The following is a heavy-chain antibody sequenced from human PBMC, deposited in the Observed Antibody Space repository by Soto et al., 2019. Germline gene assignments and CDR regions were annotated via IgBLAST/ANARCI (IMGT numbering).Heavy chain of an antibody. J-gene: IGHJ6*03. CDR2: IYSGGST. CDR3: ARSRTCYYYYMDV. CDR1: GFTVSSNY. V-gene: IGHV3-66*01. Sequence: EVQLVESGGGLVQPGGSLRLSCAASGFTVSSNYMSWGRQAPGKGLEWVSVIYSGGSTYSADSVKGRFTISRDNSKNTLYLQMNSLRAEDTAVYSCARSRTCYYYYMDVWGKGTTVTVSS.